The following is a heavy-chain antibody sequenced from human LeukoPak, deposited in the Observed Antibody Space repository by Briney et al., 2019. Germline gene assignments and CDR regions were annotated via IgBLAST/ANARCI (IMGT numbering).Heavy chain of an antibody. V-gene: IGHV4-59*01. CDR2: IYYTGST. D-gene: IGHD1-26*01. Sequence: PSETLSLTCTVSGGSISGYYWSWIRQPPGKGLDWRGYIYYTGSTNYNPSLKSRVTISVDTSKNHFSLRLSSVTAADTAVYYCASRVSYSGGFQYWGQGTLVTVSS. CDR1: GGSISGYY. CDR3: ASRVSYSGGFQY. J-gene: IGHJ4*02.